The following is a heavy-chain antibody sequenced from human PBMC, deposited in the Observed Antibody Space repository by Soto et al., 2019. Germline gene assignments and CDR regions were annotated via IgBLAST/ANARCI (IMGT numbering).Heavy chain of an antibody. Sequence: EVQLVESGGGLVQPGGSLRLSCAASGFTFNNYWMSWVRQAPGKGLEWVANIKQDGGETHCADSLKGRFTLSRDNAKNAVYLQMNSLRAEDTAVYYCARIGYSSSSFDYWGQGTLVTVSS. V-gene: IGHV3-7*01. CDR3: ARIGYSSSSFDY. CDR2: IKQDGGET. D-gene: IGHD6-6*01. J-gene: IGHJ4*02. CDR1: GFTFNNYW.